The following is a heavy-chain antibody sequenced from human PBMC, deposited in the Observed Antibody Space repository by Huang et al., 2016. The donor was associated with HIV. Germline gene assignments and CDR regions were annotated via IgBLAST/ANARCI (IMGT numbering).Heavy chain of an antibody. CDR1: GGGSSSYA. V-gene: IGHV1-69*13. Sequence: QVQLVQSGAEVKKPGSSVKLSCQSSGGGSSSYAISWGRQARGQGLEWMGGIIHSFGTTDYAPRFQGRVTITADESTNTAYIELSSLEYDDTALYYCARSGPRWGLATIWTLVYWGQGTLVTVSS. J-gene: IGHJ4*02. CDR3: ARSGPRWGLATIWTLVY. CDR2: IIHSFGTT. D-gene: IGHD5-12*01.